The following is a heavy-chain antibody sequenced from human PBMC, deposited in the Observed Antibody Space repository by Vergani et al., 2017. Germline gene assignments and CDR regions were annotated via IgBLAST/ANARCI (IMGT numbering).Heavy chain of an antibody. D-gene: IGHD6-13*01. J-gene: IGHJ4*02. V-gene: IGHV3-23*01. Sequence: EVQLLESGGDLVQPGGSLRLSCAASGFTFNHYAMNWVRQAPGKGLEWVSGISGSGGSTYYAGSVKGRFTISRDSSKNTLYLQMNSLSAGDTAVSYCAKGFIAADVNVDSWGQGTLVSVSS. CDR2: ISGSGGST. CDR1: GFTFNHYA. CDR3: AKGFIAADVNVDS.